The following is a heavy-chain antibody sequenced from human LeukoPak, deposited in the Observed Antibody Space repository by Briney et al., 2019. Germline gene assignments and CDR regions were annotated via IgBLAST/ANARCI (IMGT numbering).Heavy chain of an antibody. Sequence: GGSLRLSCAASGFTFSSYSMNWVRQAPGKGLEWVSYISSSSSTIYYADSVKGRFTISRDNAKNSLYLQMNGLRAEDTAVYYCYSSGYSTLYYFDYWGQGTLVTVSS. CDR2: ISSSSSTI. D-gene: IGHD3-22*01. CDR1: GFTFSSYS. V-gene: IGHV3-48*01. J-gene: IGHJ4*02. CDR3: YSSGYSTLYYFDY.